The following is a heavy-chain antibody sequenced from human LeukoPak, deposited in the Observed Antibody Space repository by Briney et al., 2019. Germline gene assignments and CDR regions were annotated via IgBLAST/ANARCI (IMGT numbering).Heavy chain of an antibody. CDR2: IYYSGSA. CDR3: AAVVATADAFDI. CDR1: GGSVSSGSYY. D-gene: IGHD2-15*01. Sequence: SETLSLTCTVSGGSVSSGSYYWSWIRQPPGKGLEWIGYIYYSGSANYNPSLKSRVTISVDTSKNQFSLKLSSVTAADTAVYYCAAVVATADAFDIWGQGTMVTVSS. V-gene: IGHV4-61*01. J-gene: IGHJ3*02.